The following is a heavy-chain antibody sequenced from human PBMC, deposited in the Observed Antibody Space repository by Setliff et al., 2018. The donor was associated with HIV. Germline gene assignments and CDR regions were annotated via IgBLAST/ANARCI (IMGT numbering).Heavy chain of an antibody. CDR1: GFTVSASY. J-gene: IGHJ6*03. CDR3: AKLSGGSFYVNLYYYMDV. Sequence: GSLRLSCEGSGFTVSASYMSWVRQVPGKGLEWVSSIYAGGSTHSAESVKGRFTISRDNSRNTLYLQMNSLRVEDTAVYYCAKLSGGSFYVNLYYYMDVWGKGTTVTVSS. D-gene: IGHD1-26*01. CDR2: IYAGGST. V-gene: IGHV3-53*01.